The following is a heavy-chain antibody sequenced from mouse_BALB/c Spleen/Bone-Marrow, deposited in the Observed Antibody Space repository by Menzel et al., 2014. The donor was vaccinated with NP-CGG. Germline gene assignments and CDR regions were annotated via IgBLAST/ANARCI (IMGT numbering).Heavy chain of an antibody. Sequence: VQLQQSGPELVKPGASMKISCKASGYSFTVYTMNWVRQSHGKNLEWIGLINPYNGGTIYNQKFKGKATLTVDKSSSTAYMELLSLTSEDSAVYYCARPGRYYGAWFAYWGQGTLVTVSA. D-gene: IGHD1-1*01. CDR3: ARPGRYYGAWFAY. CDR1: GYSFTVYT. CDR2: INPYNGGT. J-gene: IGHJ3*01. V-gene: IGHV1-18*01.